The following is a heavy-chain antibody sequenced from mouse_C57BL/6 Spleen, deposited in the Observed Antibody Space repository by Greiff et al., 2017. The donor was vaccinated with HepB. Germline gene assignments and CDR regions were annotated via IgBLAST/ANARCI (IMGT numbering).Heavy chain of an antibody. Sequence: QVQLQQPGAELVRPGSSVKLSCKASGYTFTSYWMHWVKQRPIQGLEWIGNIDPSDSETHYNQKFKDKATLTVDKSSSTAYMQISSLTSEDSAVYYCARWGLRQYFDVWGTGTTVTVSS. CDR3: ARWGLRQYFDV. V-gene: IGHV1-52*01. J-gene: IGHJ1*03. D-gene: IGHD2-4*01. CDR2: IDPSDSET. CDR1: GYTFTSYW.